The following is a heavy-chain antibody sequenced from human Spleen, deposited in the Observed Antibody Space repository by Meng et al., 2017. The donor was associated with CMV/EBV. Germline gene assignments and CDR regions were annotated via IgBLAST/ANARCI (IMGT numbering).Heavy chain of an antibody. J-gene: IGHJ4*02. V-gene: IGHV3-30*02. CDR2: IGYDESNK. CDR1: GFTFSRYG. Sequence: GESLKISCAASGFTFSRYGMHWVRQAPGKGLEWVAFIGYDESNKYYADSVKGRFTISRDNSTLYVQMNSLRAEDTAVYYCARGGTGTTFILAPHYYFDYWGQGTLVTVSS. D-gene: IGHD1-7*01. CDR3: ARGGTGTTFILAPHYYFDY.